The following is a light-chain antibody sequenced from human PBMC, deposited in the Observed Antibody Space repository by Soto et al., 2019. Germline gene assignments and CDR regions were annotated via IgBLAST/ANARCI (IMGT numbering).Light chain of an antibody. CDR2: GAF. V-gene: IGKV3-20*01. Sequence: EIVLTQSPGTLSLSPGGRDTLSCKASQSVSSNHLAWYQQRPGQAPRLLIYGAFIRATGIPDRFSGSGSATDFTLTISRLEPEDFAVYYCQQYGGSATFGQGTKV. CDR3: QQYGGSAT. CDR1: QSVSSNH. J-gene: IGKJ1*01.